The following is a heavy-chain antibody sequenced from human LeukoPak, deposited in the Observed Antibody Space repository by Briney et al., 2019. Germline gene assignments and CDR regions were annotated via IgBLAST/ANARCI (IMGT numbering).Heavy chain of an antibody. CDR1: GFTFSSYA. V-gene: IGHV3-30-3*01. J-gene: IGHJ4*02. CDR2: ISYDGSNK. Sequence: GGSLRLSCAASGFTFSSYAMHWVRQAPGKGLEWVAVISYDGSNKYYADSVKGRFTISRDNSKNTLYLQMNSLRAEDTAVYYCARGSYFDYWGQGTLVTVSS. CDR3: ARGSYFDY.